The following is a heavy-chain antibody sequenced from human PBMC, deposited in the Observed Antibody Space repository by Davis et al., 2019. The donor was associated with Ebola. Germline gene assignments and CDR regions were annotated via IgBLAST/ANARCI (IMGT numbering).Heavy chain of an antibody. CDR1: GYTFTGYY. CDR2: INPNSGGT. CDR3: ATTTVVTPPYYGMDV. V-gene: IGHV1-2*06. D-gene: IGHD4-23*01. Sequence: ATSVKVSCKASGYTFTGYYMHWVRQAPGQGLEWMGRINPNSGGTNYAQKFQGRVTMTRDTSISTAYMELSRLRSDDTAVYYCATTTVVTPPYYGMDVWGKGNTVTVSS. J-gene: IGHJ6*04.